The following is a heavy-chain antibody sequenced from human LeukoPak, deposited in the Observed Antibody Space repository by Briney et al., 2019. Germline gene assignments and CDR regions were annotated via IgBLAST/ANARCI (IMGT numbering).Heavy chain of an antibody. J-gene: IGHJ6*02. Sequence: SETLSLTCAVYGGSFSGYYWSWLRQPPGKGLEWIGEINHSGSTNYNPSLKSRVTISVDTSKNQFSLKLSSVTAADTAVYYCARAPHDIVVVPAAPLGDYYYYGMDVWGQGTTVTVSS. V-gene: IGHV4-34*01. CDR2: INHSGST. CDR3: ARAPHDIVVVPAAPLGDYYYYGMDV. CDR1: GGSFSGYY. D-gene: IGHD2-2*01.